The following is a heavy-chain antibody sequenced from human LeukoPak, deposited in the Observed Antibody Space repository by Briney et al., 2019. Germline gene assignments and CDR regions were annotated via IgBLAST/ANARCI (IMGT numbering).Heavy chain of an antibody. J-gene: IGHJ4*02. CDR3: ARHRSRDGYKPYFDY. CDR2: IYYSGST. Sequence: SETLSLTCTVSGGSLSSYYWSWIRQPPGKGLEWVGHIYYSGSTNYNPSLESRVTISVETSKIQFSLKLNSVSAADTAVYYCARHRSRDGYKPYFDYWGQGTMVTVSS. D-gene: IGHD5-24*01. CDR1: GGSLSSYY. V-gene: IGHV4-59*08.